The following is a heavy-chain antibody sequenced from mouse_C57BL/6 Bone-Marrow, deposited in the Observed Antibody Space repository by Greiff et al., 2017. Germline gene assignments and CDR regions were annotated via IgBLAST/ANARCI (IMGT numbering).Heavy chain of an antibody. Sequence: QVQLQQSGAELVRPGTSVKVSCKASGYAFTNYLIEWVKQRPGQGLEWIGVINPGSGGTNYNEKFKGKATLTADKSSSTAYMQLSSLTSEDSAVYFCAKGYGSSAYGYFDVGGTGTTVTVSS. D-gene: IGHD1-1*01. CDR1: GYAFTNYL. V-gene: IGHV1-54*01. CDR2: INPGSGGT. CDR3: AKGYGSSAYGYFDV. J-gene: IGHJ1*03.